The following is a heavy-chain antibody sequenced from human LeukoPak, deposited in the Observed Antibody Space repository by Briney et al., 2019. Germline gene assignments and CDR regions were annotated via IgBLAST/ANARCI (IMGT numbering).Heavy chain of an antibody. CDR3: ARERGQQLILYYFDY. D-gene: IGHD6-13*01. CDR2: ISYDGSNQ. J-gene: IGHJ4*02. Sequence: AGGSLRLSCAASGFTFSSYAMHWVRQTPGKGLEWVAVISYDGSNQYYPDSVKGRFTISRDNSKNTLYLQMNNLRAEDTAVYYCARERGQQLILYYFDYWGQGTLVTVSS. CDR1: GFTFSSYA. V-gene: IGHV3-30-3*01.